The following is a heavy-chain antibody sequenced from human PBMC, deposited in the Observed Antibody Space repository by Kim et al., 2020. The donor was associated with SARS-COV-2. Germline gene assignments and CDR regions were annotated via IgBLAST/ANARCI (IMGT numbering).Heavy chain of an antibody. CDR3: ARGGAIYGDYDY. V-gene: IGHV4-31*02. J-gene: IGHJ4*02. D-gene: IGHD3-16*01. Sequence: YYNPSLKRRVTISVDTSKNQFSLKLSSVTAADTAVYYCARGGAIYGDYDYWGQGTLVTVSS.